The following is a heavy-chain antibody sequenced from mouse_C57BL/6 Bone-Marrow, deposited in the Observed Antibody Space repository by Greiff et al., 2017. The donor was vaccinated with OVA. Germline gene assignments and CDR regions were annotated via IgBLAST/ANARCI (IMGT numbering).Heavy chain of an antibody. CDR3: VRDYYGSSYGGYAMDY. D-gene: IGHD1-1*01. J-gene: IGHJ4*01. Sequence: EVHLVESGGGLVQPKGSLKLSCAASGFSFNTYAMNWVRQAPGKGLEWVARIRSKSNNYATYYADSVKDRFTISRDDSESMLYLQMNNLKTEYTAMYYCVRDYYGSSYGGYAMDYWGQGTSVTVSS. CDR1: GFSFNTYA. V-gene: IGHV10-1*01. CDR2: IRSKSNNYAT.